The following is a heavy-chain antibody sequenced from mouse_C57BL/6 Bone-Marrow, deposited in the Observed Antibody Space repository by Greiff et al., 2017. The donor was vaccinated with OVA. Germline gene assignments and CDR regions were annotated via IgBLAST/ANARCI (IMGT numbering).Heavy chain of an antibody. CDR2: IDPENGDT. CDR3: TTYHYYAMDY. V-gene: IGHV14-4*01. J-gene: IGHJ4*01. Sequence: EVKLQESGAELVRPGASVKLSCTASGFNIKDDYMHWVKQRPEQGLEWIGWIDPENGDTEYASKFQGKATITADTSSNTAYLQLSSLTSEDTAVYYCTTYHYYAMDYWGQGTSVTVSS. CDR1: GFNIKDDY.